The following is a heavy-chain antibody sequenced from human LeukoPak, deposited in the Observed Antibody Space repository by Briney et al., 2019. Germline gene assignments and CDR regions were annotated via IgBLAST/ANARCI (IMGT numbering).Heavy chain of an antibody. D-gene: IGHD5-18*01. J-gene: IGHJ4*02. Sequence: ASVKVCCKASGYTFTGYYMHWVRQAPGQGLEWMGWINPNSGGTYYAQKFQARVTMTRDTSISTAYMELSSLRSDDTAVYYCARVAYTYGYFDYWGQGTLVTVSS. CDR1: GYTFTGYY. CDR2: INPNSGGT. V-gene: IGHV1-2*02. CDR3: ARVAYTYGYFDY.